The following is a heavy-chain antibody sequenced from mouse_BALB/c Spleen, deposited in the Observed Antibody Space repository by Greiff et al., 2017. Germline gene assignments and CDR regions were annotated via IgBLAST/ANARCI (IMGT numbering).Heavy chain of an antibody. D-gene: IGHD2-14*01. J-gene: IGHJ3*01. CDR2: ISSGGST. Sequence: EVKLVESGGGLVKPGGSLKLSCAASGFTFSSYAMSWVRQTPEKRLEWVASISSGGSTYYPDSVKGRFTISRDNARNILYLQMSSLRSEDKAMYYCARDYRYDGTSWFAYWGQGTLVTVSA. V-gene: IGHV5-6-5*01. CDR1: GFTFSSYA. CDR3: ARDYRYDGTSWFAY.